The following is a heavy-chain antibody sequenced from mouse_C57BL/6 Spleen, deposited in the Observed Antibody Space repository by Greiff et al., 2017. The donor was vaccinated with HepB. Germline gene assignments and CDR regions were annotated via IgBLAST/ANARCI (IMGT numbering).Heavy chain of an antibody. CDR3: ARSWALQYYGSSPYAMDY. CDR2: IYPSDSET. Sequence: QVQLQQPGAELVRPGSSVKLSCKASGYTFTSYWMDWVKQRPGQGLEWIGNIYPSDSETHYNQKFKDKATLTVDKSSSTAYMQLSSLTSEDSAVFYCARSWALQYYGSSPYAMDYWGQGTSVTVSS. J-gene: IGHJ4*01. V-gene: IGHV1-61*01. CDR1: GYTFTSYW. D-gene: IGHD1-1*01.